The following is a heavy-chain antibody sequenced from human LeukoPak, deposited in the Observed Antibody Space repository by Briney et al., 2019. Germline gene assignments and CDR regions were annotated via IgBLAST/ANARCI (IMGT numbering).Heavy chain of an antibody. V-gene: IGHV4-38-2*01. CDR2: IYHSGST. Sequence: SETLSLTCAVSGYSISSGYYWGWIRQPPGKGLEWIGSIYHSGSTYYNPSLKSRVTLSVDTSRNQFSLNLSSVTAADTALYYCARGIYGDYVGWYFDLWGRGTLVTVSS. CDR3: ARGIYGDYVGWYFDL. J-gene: IGHJ2*01. D-gene: IGHD4-17*01. CDR1: GYSISSGYY.